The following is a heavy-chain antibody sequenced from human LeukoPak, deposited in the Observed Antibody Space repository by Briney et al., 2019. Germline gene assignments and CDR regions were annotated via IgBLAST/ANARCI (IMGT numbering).Heavy chain of an antibody. CDR2: IIPMFGTV. V-gene: IGHV1-69*13. Sequence: GASVKVSCKASGGTFSSYAISWVRQAPGQGLEWMGGIIPMFGTVNYEQKFRGRVTITADESTSTVYMELSSLRSEDTAVYYCARVNSSRWYEDYYYYMDVWGKGTTVTVSS. D-gene: IGHD6-13*01. J-gene: IGHJ6*03. CDR3: ARVNSSRWYEDYYYYMDV. CDR1: GGTFSSYA.